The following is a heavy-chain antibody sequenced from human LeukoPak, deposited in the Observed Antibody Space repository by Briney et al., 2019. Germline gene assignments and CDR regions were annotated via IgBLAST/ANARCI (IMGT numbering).Heavy chain of an antibody. D-gene: IGHD2-8*02. CDR1: GFTFSSYA. CDR2: ISGRGGST. V-gene: IGHV3-23*01. Sequence: GGSLRLSCAASGFTFSSYAMSWVRQAPGKGLEWVSAISGRGGSTYYADSVKGRFTISRDNANNSLYLQMNSLRAEDTAVYYCARAWSRVDPFDMWGQGTMVTVSS. J-gene: IGHJ3*02. CDR3: ARAWSRVDPFDM.